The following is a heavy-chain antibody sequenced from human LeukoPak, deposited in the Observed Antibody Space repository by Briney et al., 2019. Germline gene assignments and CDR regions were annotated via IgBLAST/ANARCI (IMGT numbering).Heavy chain of an antibody. CDR1: GFTFSSYE. D-gene: IGHD3-22*01. CDR2: ISSSGSTI. CDR3: ARVAPYYDSSGYYFSHFDY. J-gene: IGHJ4*02. Sequence: PGGSLRLSCAASGFTFSSYEMNWVRQAPGKGLKWVSYISSSGSTIYYADSVKGRFTISRDNAKNSLYLQMNSLRAEDTAVYYCARVAPYYDSSGYYFSHFDYWGQGTLVTVSS. V-gene: IGHV3-48*03.